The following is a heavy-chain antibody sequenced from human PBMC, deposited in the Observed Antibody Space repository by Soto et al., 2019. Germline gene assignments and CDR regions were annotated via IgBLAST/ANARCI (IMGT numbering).Heavy chain of an antibody. CDR3: ARAGSENDY. CDR2: IKEDGSER. Sequence: EVQLVESGGGLVQPGGSLRLSCAASGFTFSNYWMSWVRQAPGKGLEWVANIKEDGSERNYVDSVKGRLTISRDNAKNSLYLQLNSMRAEDPAVYYCARAGSENDYWGQGTLVTVSS. CDR1: GFTFSNYW. V-gene: IGHV3-7*05. J-gene: IGHJ4*02. D-gene: IGHD3-10*01.